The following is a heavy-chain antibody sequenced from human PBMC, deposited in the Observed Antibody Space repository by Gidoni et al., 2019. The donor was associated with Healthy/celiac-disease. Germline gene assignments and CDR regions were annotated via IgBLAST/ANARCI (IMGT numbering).Heavy chain of an antibody. V-gene: IGHV3-74*01. J-gene: IGHJ6*03. CDR1: VFPFSSDW. D-gene: IGHD2-2*01. CDR3: ARENIVVVPAAIGSYYYYYMDV. Sequence: EVQLVESGGGLVQPGGSMMLSCAASVFPFSSDWMHWVRQAPGRGLVWVSRINSDGSSTSYADSVKGRFTISRDNAKNTLYLQMNSLRAEDTAVYYCARENIVVVPAAIGSYYYYYMDVWGKGTTVTVSS. CDR2: INSDGSST.